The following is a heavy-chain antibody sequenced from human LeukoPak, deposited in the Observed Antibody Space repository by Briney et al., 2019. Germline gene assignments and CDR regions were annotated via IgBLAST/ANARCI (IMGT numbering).Heavy chain of an antibody. CDR2: IKQDGSQK. J-gene: IGHJ4*02. CDR1: GFTCTNYW. CDR3: ARDRDSNWYPYHDH. D-gene: IGHD4-11*01. Sequence: GGSLRLSCAASGFTCTNYWMSWVRQAPGKGLGWLANIKQDGSQKYYVDSVKGRFTISRDNAKNSLYLQMNSLGAEDTAVYYCARDRDSNWYPYHDHWSQGTLVSVSS. V-gene: IGHV3-7*03.